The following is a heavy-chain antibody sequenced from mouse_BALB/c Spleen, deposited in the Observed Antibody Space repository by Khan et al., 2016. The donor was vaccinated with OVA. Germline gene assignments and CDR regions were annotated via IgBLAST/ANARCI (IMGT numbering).Heavy chain of an antibody. CDR3: ARRGNYPFAY. J-gene: IGHJ3*01. V-gene: IGHV5-4*02. CDR2: ISDGGTYI. D-gene: IGHD2-1*01. CDR1: GFTFSDYY. Sequence: EVELVESGGGLVKPGGSLKLSCAASGFTFSDYYLYWVRQTPEKRLEWVATISDGGTYIYYPDSVKGRFTTSRDNAKNNLYLQMSSLKSEDTAMYYCARRGNYPFAYWGQGTLVTVSA.